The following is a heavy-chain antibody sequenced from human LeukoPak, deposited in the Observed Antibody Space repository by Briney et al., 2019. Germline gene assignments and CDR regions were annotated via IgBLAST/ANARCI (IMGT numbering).Heavy chain of an antibody. CDR3: ARRYSNSYFDY. D-gene: IGHD4-11*01. J-gene: IGHJ4*02. CDR1: GYSISSGYY. V-gene: IGHV4-38-2*01. CDR2: VYQSGIT. Sequence: SETLSLTCAVSGYSISSGYYWCWIRQPPGKGLEWIGNVYQSGITYYNASLKSRVTISVDTSKNQFSLKLNSVTAADTAVYYCARRYSNSYFDYWGQGTLVTVSS.